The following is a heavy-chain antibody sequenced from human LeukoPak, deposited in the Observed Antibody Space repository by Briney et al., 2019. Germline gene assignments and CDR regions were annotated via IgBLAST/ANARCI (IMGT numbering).Heavy chain of an antibody. CDR3: AREFSGSNYGFPFDY. CDR2: ISSSSSTI. D-gene: IGHD1-26*01. CDR1: GYSISSGYY. J-gene: IGHJ4*02. Sequence: LSLTCTVSGYSISSGYYWGWIRPPPGKGLEWVSYISSSSSTIYYADSVKGRFTISRDNAKNSLYLQMNSLRAEDTAVYYCAREFSGSNYGFPFDYWGQGTLVTVSS. V-gene: IGHV3-11*04.